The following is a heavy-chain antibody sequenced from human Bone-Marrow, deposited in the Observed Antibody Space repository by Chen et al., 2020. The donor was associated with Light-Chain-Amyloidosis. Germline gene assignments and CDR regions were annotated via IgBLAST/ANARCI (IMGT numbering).Heavy chain of an antibody. D-gene: IGHD6-6*01. CDR2: IDSSGTYI. CDR3: ARDQVEYKFFYYMDV. J-gene: IGHJ6*03. Sequence: EVLLVEEGGGLVKPGGSLRLSCAASGFTFAPYTMNWVRQAPGKGLEWVSSIDSSGTYINYADSTRGRFSISRDNAKNSLYLQITSLRAEDTAVYYCARDQVEYKFFYYMDVWGKGTTVTVSS. V-gene: IGHV3-21*06. CDR1: GFTFAPYT.